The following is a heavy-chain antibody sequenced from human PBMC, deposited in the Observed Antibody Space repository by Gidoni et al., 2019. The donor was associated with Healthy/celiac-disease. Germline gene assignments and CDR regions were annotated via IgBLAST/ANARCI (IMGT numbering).Heavy chain of an antibody. V-gene: IGHV3-23*01. CDR1: GCTFSSYA. Sequence: EVQLLASGGGLVQPGGSLRLSCAASGCTFSSYAMSWVRQAPGKGLEWVSAISGSGGSKYSADSVKGRFTISRDNSKNTLYLQMNSLRAEDTAVYYCAKRLYDLPTFQHWGQGTLVTVSS. D-gene: IGHD3-3*01. CDR2: ISGSGGSK. J-gene: IGHJ1*01. CDR3: AKRLYDLPTFQH.